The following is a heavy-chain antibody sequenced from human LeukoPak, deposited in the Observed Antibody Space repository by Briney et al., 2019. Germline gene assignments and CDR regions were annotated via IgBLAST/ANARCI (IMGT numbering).Heavy chain of an antibody. J-gene: IGHJ6*02. CDR3: ASQDGAYYGMDV. V-gene: IGHV4-59*01. Sequence: SETLSLTCTVSGGSISSYYWSWIRQPPGKGLEWIGYIYYSGSTNYNPSLKSRVTISVDTSKNQFSLKLSSVTAADTAVYYCASQDGAYYGMDVWGQGTTVTVSS. D-gene: IGHD3-10*01. CDR1: GGSISSYY. CDR2: IYYSGST.